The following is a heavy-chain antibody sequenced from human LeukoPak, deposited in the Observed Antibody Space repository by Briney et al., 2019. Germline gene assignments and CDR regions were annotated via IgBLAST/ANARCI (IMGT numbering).Heavy chain of an antibody. J-gene: IGHJ4*02. CDR2: IGNTGRTI. CDR1: GFRFSSYE. Sequence: PGGSLRLSCAASGFRFSSYEMNWVRQAPGRGLEWVSCIGNTGRTIYYVDSVKGRFTVSRDNAKNSLYLQMNSLRAEDTAIYYCVRGDRYFFDYWGQGTLVTVSS. V-gene: IGHV3-48*03. CDR3: VRGDRYFFDY. D-gene: IGHD1-14*01.